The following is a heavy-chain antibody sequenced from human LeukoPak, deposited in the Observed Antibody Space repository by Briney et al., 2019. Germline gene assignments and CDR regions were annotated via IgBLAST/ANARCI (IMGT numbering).Heavy chain of an antibody. D-gene: IGHD5-12*01. Sequence: VASVKVSCKASGGTFSSYAISWVRQAPGQGLEWMGWISAYNGNTNYAQKLQGRVTMTTDTSTSTAYMELRSLRSDDTAVYYCAATTAGPFYYYYMDVWGKGTTVTVSS. J-gene: IGHJ6*03. CDR2: ISAYNGNT. CDR3: AATTAGPFYYYYMDV. V-gene: IGHV1-18*01. CDR1: GGTFSSYA.